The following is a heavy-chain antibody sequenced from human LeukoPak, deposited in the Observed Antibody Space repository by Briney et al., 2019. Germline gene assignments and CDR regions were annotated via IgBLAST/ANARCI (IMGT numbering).Heavy chain of an antibody. V-gene: IGHV3-53*01. CDR1: GFTVSSNY. J-gene: IGHJ6*03. Sequence: GGSLRLSCAASGFTVSSNYMSWVRQAPGKGLEWVSVIYSGGSTYYADSVKGRFTISRDNSKNTLYLQMNSLRAEDTAVYYCAREGTYDILTGYYNLYMDVWGKGTTVTISS. D-gene: IGHD3-9*01. CDR3: AREGTYDILTGYYNLYMDV. CDR2: IYSGGST.